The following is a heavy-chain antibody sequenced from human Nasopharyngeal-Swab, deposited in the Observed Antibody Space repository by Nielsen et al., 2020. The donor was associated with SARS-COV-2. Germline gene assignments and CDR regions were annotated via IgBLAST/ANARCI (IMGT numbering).Heavy chain of an antibody. J-gene: IGHJ6*02. CDR3: ARWFGELEHDYYYYGMDV. CDR1: GFTFSSYA. CDR2: ISYDGSNK. V-gene: IGHV3-30-3*01. Sequence: GESLKISCAASGFTFSSYAMHWVRQAPGKGLEWVAVISYDGSNKYYADSVKGRFTISRDNSKNTLYLQVNSLRAEDTAVYYCARWFGELEHDYYYYGMDVWGQGTTVTVSS. D-gene: IGHD3-10*01.